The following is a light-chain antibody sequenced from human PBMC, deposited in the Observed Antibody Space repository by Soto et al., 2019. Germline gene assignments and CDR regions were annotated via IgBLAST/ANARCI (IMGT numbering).Light chain of an antibody. CDR1: QTISTY. CDR2: DAS. J-gene: IGKJ5*01. CDR3: QQAYSFPIT. Sequence: DIQMTQSPSSLSASVGDRVTITCRASQTISTYLNWYQQKPGKAPRLLIYDASSLLSGVPSRFSGSGSGTDFTLTIASLQPEDFATYYCQQAYSFPITFGQGTRLDI. V-gene: IGKV1-39*01.